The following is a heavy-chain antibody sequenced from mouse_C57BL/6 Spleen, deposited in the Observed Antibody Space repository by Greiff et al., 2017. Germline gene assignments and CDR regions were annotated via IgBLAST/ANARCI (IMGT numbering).Heavy chain of an antibody. J-gene: IGHJ1*03. Sequence: EVQRVESGGGLVKPGGSLKLSCAASGFTFSSYAMSWVRQTPEKRLEWVATISDGGSYTYYPDNVKGRFTISRDNAKNNLYLQMSHLKSEDTAMYYCAREDDGYSWYFDVWGTGTTVTVSS. CDR1: GFTFSSYA. V-gene: IGHV5-4*01. D-gene: IGHD2-3*01. CDR3: AREDDGYSWYFDV. CDR2: ISDGGSYT.